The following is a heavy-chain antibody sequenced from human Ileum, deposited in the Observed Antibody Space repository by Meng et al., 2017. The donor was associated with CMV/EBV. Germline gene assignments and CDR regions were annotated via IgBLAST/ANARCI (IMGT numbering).Heavy chain of an antibody. D-gene: IGHD2-2*01. CDR1: GFTFSSYE. J-gene: IGHJ6*02. V-gene: IGHV3-48*03. CDR3: ASQGYCTGTSCSTYFYYYGMDV. CDR2: ISGSGSTI. Sequence: GESLKISCAASGFTFSSYEMNWVRQAPGKGLEWVSYISGSGSTIYYADSVKGRFTIPRDNAKNSLYLQMHSLRAEDTAVYFCASQGYCTGTSCSTYFYYYGMDVWGQGTTVTVSS.